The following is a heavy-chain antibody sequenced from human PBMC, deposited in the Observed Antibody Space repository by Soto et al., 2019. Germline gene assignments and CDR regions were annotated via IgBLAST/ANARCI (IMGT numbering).Heavy chain of an antibody. CDR3: AEPYYDILTGPLGAFDI. J-gene: IGHJ3*02. CDR2: INQDGSEK. D-gene: IGHD3-9*01. CDR1: GITFSNYW. Sequence: PGGSLRLSCTASGITFSNYWMTWVRQAPGKGPEWVANINQDGSEKYYADSVKGRFTISRDNSKNTLYLQMNSLRAEDTAVYYCAEPYYDILTGPLGAFDIWGQGTMVTVSS. V-gene: IGHV3-7*01.